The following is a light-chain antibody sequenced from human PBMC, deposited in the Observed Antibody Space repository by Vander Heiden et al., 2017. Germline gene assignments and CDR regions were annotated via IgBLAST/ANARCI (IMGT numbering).Light chain of an antibody. CDR3: QSYDRSLSGSVV. CDR1: SSNIGAGYD. J-gene: IGLJ2*01. V-gene: IGLV1-40*01. Sequence: QSVLTQPPAVSGSPGQRGTMSCTVSSSNIGAGYDVHWYQKPPGTAPKLLIYGESNRHSGVPDRFSGSKSGTSASRAITGLQVEDEDDYYCQSYDRSLSGSVVFGGGTKLTVL. CDR2: GES.